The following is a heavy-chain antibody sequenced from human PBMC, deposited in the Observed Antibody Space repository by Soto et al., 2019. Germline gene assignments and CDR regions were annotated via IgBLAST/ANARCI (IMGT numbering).Heavy chain of an antibody. J-gene: IGHJ6*02. Sequence: SVKVSCKASGGTFSSYAISWVRQAPGQGLEWMGGIIPIFGTANYAQKFQGRVTITADKSTSTAYMELSSLRSEDTAVYYCAGASDIVVVPAAPYGMDVCGQGPTVTVS. CDR2: IIPIFGTA. CDR1: GGTFSSYA. D-gene: IGHD2-2*01. CDR3: AGASDIVVVPAAPYGMDV. V-gene: IGHV1-69*06.